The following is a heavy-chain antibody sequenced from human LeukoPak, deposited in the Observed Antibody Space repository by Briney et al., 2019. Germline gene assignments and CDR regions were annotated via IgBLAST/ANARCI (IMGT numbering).Heavy chain of an antibody. CDR3: AKGSGSSWEYYFDY. D-gene: IGHD6-13*01. J-gene: IGHJ4*02. CDR2: ISGSGGST. Sequence: QPGGSLRLSCAASGFTFSSYAMSWVRQAPGKGPEWVSAISGSGGSTYYADSVKGRFTISRDNSKNTLYLQMNSLRAEDTAVYYCAKGSGSSWEYYFDYWGQGTLVTVSS. CDR1: GFTFSSYA. V-gene: IGHV3-23*01.